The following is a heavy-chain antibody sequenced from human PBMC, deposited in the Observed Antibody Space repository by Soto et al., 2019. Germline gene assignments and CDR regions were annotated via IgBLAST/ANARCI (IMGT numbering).Heavy chain of an antibody. CDR1: GGSFSGYY. J-gene: IGHJ4*02. CDR3: ARAGDSSGYCDS. Sequence: NPSETLSLTCAVYGGSFSGYYWIWIRQPPGKGLEWIGEINHRERTNYNPSLKSRVTLSVDTSKNQFSLNLNSVTAADTAVYYCARAGDSSGYCDSWGQGTPVTVSS. CDR2: INHRERT. V-gene: IGHV4-34*01. D-gene: IGHD3-22*01.